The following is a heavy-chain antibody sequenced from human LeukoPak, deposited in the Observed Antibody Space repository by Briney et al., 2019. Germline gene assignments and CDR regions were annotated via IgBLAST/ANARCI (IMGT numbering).Heavy chain of an antibody. V-gene: IGHV1-69*01. J-gene: IGHJ3*02. CDR2: IIPIFGTA. D-gene: IGHD5-12*01. CDR1: GGTFIIYA. CDR3: ARSRQYSGYDTLDI. Sequence: SVTVSCKASGGTFIIYAISWVRQAPGQGGEWMGGIIPIFGTANYAQKFQGRVTITADESTSTAYMELSSLRSEDTAVYYCARSRQYSGYDTLDIWGQGTMVTVSS.